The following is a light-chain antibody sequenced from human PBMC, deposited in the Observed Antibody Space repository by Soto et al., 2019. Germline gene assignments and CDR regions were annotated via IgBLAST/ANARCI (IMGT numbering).Light chain of an antibody. CDR3: QQYGNSPYT. CDR1: QSVSSAY. V-gene: IGKV3-20*01. J-gene: IGKJ2*01. Sequence: EIVLTQSPGTLSLSPVERATLSCRASQSVSSAYLAWYKQKPGQAPRVLIFDASSRATGIPDRFSGSGSGTDFTLTISRLEPEDFAVYYCQQYGNSPYTFGQGTKLEIK. CDR2: DAS.